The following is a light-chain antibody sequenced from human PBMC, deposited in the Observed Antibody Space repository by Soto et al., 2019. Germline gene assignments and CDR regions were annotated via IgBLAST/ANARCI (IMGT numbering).Light chain of an antibody. CDR2: DDT. J-gene: IGLJ2*01. CDR3: QAWDNSVV. CDR1: KLGGKY. Sequence: SSELTQPPSVSVSPGQTATMPCSGDKLGGKYVCWYQQKPGQSPVLVIYDDTKRPSGIPERFSGSNSWNTATLTISGTQAMDEADYYCQAWDNSVVFGGGTKLTVL. V-gene: IGLV3-1*01.